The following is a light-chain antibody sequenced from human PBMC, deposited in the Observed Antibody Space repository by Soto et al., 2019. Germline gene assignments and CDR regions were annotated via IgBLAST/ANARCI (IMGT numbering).Light chain of an antibody. V-gene: IGLV2-18*02. CDR2: EVN. J-gene: IGLJ1*01. CDR3: NSYTRSNTYV. CDR1: SSDVGSYNR. Sequence: SVLTQPPSVSGSPGQSVTISCTGTSSDVGSYNRVSWYQQPPGTAPKLMIYEVNNRPSGVPDRFSGSKSCNTASLTITVLQAEDESGYYCNSYTRSNTYVFGTGTKVTAL.